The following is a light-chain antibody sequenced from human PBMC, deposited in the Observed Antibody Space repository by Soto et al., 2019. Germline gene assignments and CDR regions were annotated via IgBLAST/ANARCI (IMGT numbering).Light chain of an antibody. J-gene: IGKJ5*01. Sequence: EIVLAQSPGTLSLSPGERAALSCKASQSVSSTYLAWYQQKPGQAPRLLIYGTSSRATGIPDRFSGSGSGTDFTLTFSRLEPEDFAVYYCQQYDSSRFTFGQGTRLEIK. CDR3: QQYDSSRFT. CDR1: QSVSSTY. CDR2: GTS. V-gene: IGKV3-20*01.